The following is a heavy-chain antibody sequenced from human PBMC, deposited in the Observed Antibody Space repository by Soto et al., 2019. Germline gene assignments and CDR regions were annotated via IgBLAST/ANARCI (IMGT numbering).Heavy chain of an antibody. J-gene: IGHJ4*02. CDR2: ISYDGSNK. D-gene: IGHD3-22*01. Sequence: QVQLVESGGGVVQPGRSLRLSCAASGFTFSSYGMHWVRQAPGKGLEWVAVISYDGSNKYYADSVKGRFTISRDNSKNTLYLQMNSLRAEDMAVYYCAKTSSSSAIVVVIGPFDYWGQGTLVTVSS. CDR3: AKTSSSSAIVVVIGPFDY. V-gene: IGHV3-30*18. CDR1: GFTFSSYG.